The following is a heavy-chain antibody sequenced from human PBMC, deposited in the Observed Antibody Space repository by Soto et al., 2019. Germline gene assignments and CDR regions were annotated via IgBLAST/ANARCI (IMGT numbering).Heavy chain of an antibody. V-gene: IGHV5-51*01. D-gene: IGHD3-22*01. J-gene: IGHJ3*02. CDR3: ARTVRRITMIVVVPNDAFDI. CDR2: IYPGDSDT. CDR1: GYSFTSYW. Sequence: GESLKISCKGSGYSFTSYWIGWVRQMPGKGLEWMGIIYPGDSDTRYSPSFQGQVTISADKSISTAYLQWSSLKASDTAMYYCARTVRRITMIVVVPNDAFDIWGQGTMVT.